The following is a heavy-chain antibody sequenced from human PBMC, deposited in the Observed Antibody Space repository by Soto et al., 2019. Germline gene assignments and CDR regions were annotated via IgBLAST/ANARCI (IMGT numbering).Heavy chain of an antibody. CDR3: ARTLYGDNVDY. V-gene: IGHV1-46*01. CDR1: GNTFSNYY. D-gene: IGHD4-17*01. Sequence: ASVKVSCKASGNTFSNYYIQWVRQAPGQGLEWMGTINPSGGHTTYAQKFLGRVTMTRNTSISTAYMELSSLRSEDTAVYYCARTLYGDNVDYWGQGTLVTVSS. J-gene: IGHJ4*02. CDR2: INPSGGHT.